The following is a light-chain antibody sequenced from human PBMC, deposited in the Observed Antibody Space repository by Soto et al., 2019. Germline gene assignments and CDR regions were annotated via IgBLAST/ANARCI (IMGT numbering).Light chain of an antibody. CDR3: CSYAGSTTPVI. J-gene: IGLJ2*01. V-gene: IGLV2-23*01. CDR1: SSDVGSYNF. CDR2: EDT. Sequence: QSALTQPASVSGSPGQSITISCTGTSSDVGSYNFVSWYQQDPGKVPRLMIYEDTKRPSGVSNRFSGSKSGNTASLTIFGLQAEDEADYYCCSYAGSTTPVIFGGGTKLTVL.